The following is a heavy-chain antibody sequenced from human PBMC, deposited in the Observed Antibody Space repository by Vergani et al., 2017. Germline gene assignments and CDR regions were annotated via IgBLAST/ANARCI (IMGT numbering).Heavy chain of an antibody. V-gene: IGHV5-51*01. CDR1: GYSFTSYR. CDR2: IYPGDSDT. D-gene: IGHD2-15*01. CDR3: ARQGPYCSGGSCYCDY. J-gene: IGHJ4*02. Sequence: EVQLVQSGAEVKKPGESLKISCKGSGYSFTSYRIGWVRQMPGKGLEWMGIIYPGDSDTRYSPSFQGQVTISADKSISTAYLQWSSLKASDTAMYYCARQGPYCSGGSCYCDYWGQGTLVTVSS.